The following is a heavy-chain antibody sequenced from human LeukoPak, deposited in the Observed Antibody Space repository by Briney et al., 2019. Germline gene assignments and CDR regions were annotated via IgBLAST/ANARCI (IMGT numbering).Heavy chain of an antibody. Sequence: SETLSLTCAVSGYSISSGYYWAWIRQSPGKGLEWFGSIHHSGITYYNPSLKSRLTISIDTSKNQFSLKLSSVTAADTAVYYCASDVALNWYFFWGQGTLVTVSS. J-gene: IGHJ5*01. CDR1: GYSISSGYY. CDR2: IHHSGIT. D-gene: IGHD3-16*01. CDR3: ASDVALNWYFF. V-gene: IGHV4-38-2*01.